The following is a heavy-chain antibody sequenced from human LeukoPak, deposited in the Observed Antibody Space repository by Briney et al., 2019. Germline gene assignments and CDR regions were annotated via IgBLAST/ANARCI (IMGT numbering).Heavy chain of an antibody. V-gene: IGHV3-7*01. CDR3: VTDGDKWNDFEY. Sequence: PGGSLRLSCAASGVTISNVWMHWVRQAPGKGLEWVAIIYKDVNEIKYVDSVKGRFTLSRDNARNSVYLQMNSLRTEDTALYYCVTDGDKWNDFEYWGQGTLVTVSS. J-gene: IGHJ4*02. D-gene: IGHD1-1*01. CDR2: IYKDVNEI. CDR1: GVTISNVW.